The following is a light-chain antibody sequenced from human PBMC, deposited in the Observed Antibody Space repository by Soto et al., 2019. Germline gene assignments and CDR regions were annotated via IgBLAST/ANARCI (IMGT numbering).Light chain of an antibody. CDR1: SSDVGAYSY. CDR2: DVN. CDR3: SSYTSSSTLV. V-gene: IGLV2-14*01. Sequence: QSALTQPASVSGSPGQSITISCTGTSSDVGAYSYVSWYQQHSGKAPKLMIYDVNDRPSGVSNRFSGSKSGNTASLTISGLQAEDEADYYCSSYTSSSTLVFGGGTKLTVL. J-gene: IGLJ2*01.